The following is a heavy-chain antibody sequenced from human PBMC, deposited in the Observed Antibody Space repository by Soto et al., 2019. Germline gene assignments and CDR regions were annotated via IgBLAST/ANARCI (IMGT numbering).Heavy chain of an antibody. CDR3: ARAGPFDY. CDR2: ISSSSTI. V-gene: IGHV3-48*02. CDR1: GFTFSSYS. J-gene: IGHJ4*02. Sequence: GGSLRLSCAASGFTFSSYSMNWVRQAPGKGLEWVSYISSSSTIYYADSVKGRFTISRDNAKNSLYLQMNSLRDEDTAVYYCARAGPFDYWGQGTLVTVSS.